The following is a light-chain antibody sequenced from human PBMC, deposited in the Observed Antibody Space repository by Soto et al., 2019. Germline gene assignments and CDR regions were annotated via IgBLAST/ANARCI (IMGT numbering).Light chain of an antibody. Sequence: EIVLTQSPCTLSLSPGERATPSCRASQSVSSSYLAWYQQKPGQAPRLLIYDASNRATGIPARFSGSGSGTDFTLTISSLEPEDFAVYYCQQYGSSPWTFGQGTKVDIK. V-gene: IGKV3-20*01. CDR3: QQYGSSPWT. J-gene: IGKJ1*01. CDR1: QSVSSSY. CDR2: DAS.